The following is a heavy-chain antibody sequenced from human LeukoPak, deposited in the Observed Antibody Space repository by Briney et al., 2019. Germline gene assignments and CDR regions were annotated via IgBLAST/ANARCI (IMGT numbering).Heavy chain of an antibody. V-gene: IGHV3-33*01. CDR3: ARDDGSGTSYGRLDP. J-gene: IGHJ5*02. CDR1: GFSFRRYG. D-gene: IGHD3-10*01. CDR2: IWSGGNTK. Sequence: PGGSLRLSCAASGFSFRRYGMSWVRQAPGKGPEWVAAIWSGGNTKYYADSVKGRFTISRDNSKDTLYLEMSSLRDEDTALYYCARDDGSGTSYGRLDPWGQGTLVTVSS.